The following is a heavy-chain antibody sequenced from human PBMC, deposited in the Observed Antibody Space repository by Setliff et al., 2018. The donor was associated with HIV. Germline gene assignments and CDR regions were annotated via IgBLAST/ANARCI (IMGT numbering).Heavy chain of an antibody. CDR1: GGAIDDINW. D-gene: IGHD3-3*01. J-gene: IGHJ3*02. CDR3: ARPLSTSYNFWGDAFAI. V-gene: IGHV4-4*02. Sequence: SETLSLTCAVSGGAIDDINWWNWVRQSPGKGLEWIGEIYHSGTTNYNPSLRSRVTVSVDTSKNQFSLKLTSVTAADTAVYYCARPLSTSYNFWGDAFAIWGQGTVVTVS. CDR2: IYHSGTT.